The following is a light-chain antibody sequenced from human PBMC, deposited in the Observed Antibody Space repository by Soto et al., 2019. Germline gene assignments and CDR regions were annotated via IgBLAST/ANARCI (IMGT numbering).Light chain of an antibody. V-gene: IGLV1-40*01. J-gene: IGLJ1*01. Sequence: QSVLTQPPPVSGAPGQRVTISCTGSSSNIGAGYDVHWYQQLPGTAPKLLIYGNGNRPSGVPDRFSGSKSGTSASLAITGLQAEDEADYYCQSYDSSLSGSEVFGTGTKLTVL. CDR3: QSYDSSLSGSEV. CDR2: GNG. CDR1: SSNIGAGYD.